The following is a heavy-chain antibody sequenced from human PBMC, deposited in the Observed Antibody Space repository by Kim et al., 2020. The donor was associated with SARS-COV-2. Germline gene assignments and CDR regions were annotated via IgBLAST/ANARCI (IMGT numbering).Heavy chain of an antibody. D-gene: IGHD6-13*01. CDR3: ARSSSSWHYFDY. J-gene: IGHJ4*02. CDR1: GFTFSSYD. V-gene: IGHV3-13*01. Sequence: GGSLRLSCAASGFTFSSYDMHWVRQATGKGLEWVSAIGTAGDTYYPGSVKGRFTISRENAKNSLYLQMNSLRAGDTAVYYCARSSSSWHYFDYWGQGTLVTVSS. CDR2: IGTAGDT.